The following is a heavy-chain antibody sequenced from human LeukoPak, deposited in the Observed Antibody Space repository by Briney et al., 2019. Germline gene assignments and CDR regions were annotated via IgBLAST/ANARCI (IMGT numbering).Heavy chain of an antibody. J-gene: IGHJ4*02. CDR2: IWYDGSNK. V-gene: IGHV3-33*01. Sequence: GRSLRLSCAASGFTFSSYGMHWVRQAPGKGLEWVAVIWYDGSNKYYADSVKGRFTISRDNSKNTLYLQMNSLRAEDTAVYYCATVEYSSSSRDYWGQATLVTVSA. CDR3: ATVEYSSSSRDY. CDR1: GFTFSSYG. D-gene: IGHD6-6*01.